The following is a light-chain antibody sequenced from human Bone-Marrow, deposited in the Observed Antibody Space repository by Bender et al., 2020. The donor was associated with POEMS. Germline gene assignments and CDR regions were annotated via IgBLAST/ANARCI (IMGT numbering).Light chain of an antibody. J-gene: IGLJ2*01. V-gene: IGLV3-1*01. CDR1: KLGDTF. CDR3: QTWDNKV. Sequence: SHELSQPASVSVSPGQTAIITCFGNKLGDTFASWYQQKPGQSPVLVIYQDKKRPSDIPARFAGPNSGNTATLTIRETQALDEAVYYCQTWDNKVFGGGTRLTVL. CDR2: QDK.